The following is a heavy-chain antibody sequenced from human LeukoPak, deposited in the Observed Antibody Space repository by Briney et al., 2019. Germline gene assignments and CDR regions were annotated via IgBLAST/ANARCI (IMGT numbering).Heavy chain of an antibody. CDR1: GFTFSSYS. D-gene: IGHD3-3*01. Sequence: GGSLRLSCAASGFTFSSYSMNWVRQAPGKGLEWVSSISSSSSYIYYADSVKGRFTISRDNAKNSLYLQMNNLRAEDTAVYYCARFAPENYDFWSADDAFDIWGQGTMVTVSS. CDR3: ARFAPENYDFWSADDAFDI. J-gene: IGHJ3*02. V-gene: IGHV3-21*01. CDR2: ISSSSSYI.